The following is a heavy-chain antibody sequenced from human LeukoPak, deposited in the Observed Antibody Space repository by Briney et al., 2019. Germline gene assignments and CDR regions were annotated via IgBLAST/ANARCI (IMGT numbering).Heavy chain of an antibody. CDR3: VRDGGTDWYDP. D-gene: IGHD3-16*01. CDR2: IKQDGSEK. J-gene: IGHJ5*02. V-gene: IGHV3-7*01. CDR1: GFSVSDYW. Sequence: PGGSLRLSCAASGFSVSDYWMTWVRQAPGEGLEWVANIKQDGSEKTYVDSVKGRFTISRDNAKNSRYLQMNSLRVEDTAMYYCVRDGGTDWYDPWGQGTLVTVFS.